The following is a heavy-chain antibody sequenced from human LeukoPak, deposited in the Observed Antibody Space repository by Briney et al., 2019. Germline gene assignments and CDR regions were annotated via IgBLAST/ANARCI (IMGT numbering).Heavy chain of an antibody. CDR3: ARAPLLYGDYYFDY. V-gene: IGHV3-30*04. CDR2: ISYDGNNK. J-gene: IGHJ4*02. CDR1: GFTFSSYA. D-gene: IGHD4-17*01. Sequence: PGGSLRLSCAASGFTFSSYAMHWVRQAPGKGLEWVAVISYDGNNKYYADSVKGRFTISRDNSKNTLYLQMNSLRAEDTAVYYCARAPLLYGDYYFDYWGQGTLVTVSS.